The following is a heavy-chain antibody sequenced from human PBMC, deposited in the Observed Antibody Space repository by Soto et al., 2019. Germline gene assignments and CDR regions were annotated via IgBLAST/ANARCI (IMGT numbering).Heavy chain of an antibody. D-gene: IGHD2-21*01. CDR3: ARLRIATNNYKWFDP. V-gene: IGHV4-31*03. CDR2: IYVTGAV. Sequence: TSETLSLTCSVSGAAHNSGNYYWSWIRQVPGKGLEWIGHIYVTGAVDYNPSLRDRITISQDTSERQFSLNLRLVTAADTAVYYCARLRIATNNYKWFDPWGQGTLVTVSS. CDR1: GAAHNSGNYY. J-gene: IGHJ5*02.